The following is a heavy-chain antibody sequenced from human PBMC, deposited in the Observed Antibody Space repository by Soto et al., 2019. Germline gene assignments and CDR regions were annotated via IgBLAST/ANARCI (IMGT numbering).Heavy chain of an antibody. CDR3: AREDGSGPDRGIDY. V-gene: IGHV4-31*03. CDR1: XGSISSXXXX. Sequence: TLSLTCTVXXGSISSXXXXXSWIRQHPGKGLEWIGYIYYTGSTYYNPSLKSRVTISLDTSKNQFSLKLSSVTAADTAMYYCAREDGSGPDRGIDYWGQGTLVTVSS. J-gene: IGHJ4*02. CDR2: IYYTGST. D-gene: IGHD3-10*01.